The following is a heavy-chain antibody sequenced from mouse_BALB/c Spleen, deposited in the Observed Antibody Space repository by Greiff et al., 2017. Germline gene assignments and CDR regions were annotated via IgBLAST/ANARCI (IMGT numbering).Heavy chain of an antibody. CDR1: GYTFTDYN. Sequence: EVQLQQSGPELVKPGASVKLSCKASGYTFTDYNMHWVKQSPEKSLEWIGYIYPYSGGTAYNEKFKSKATLTVDNSSSTAYMQLRSLTSEDSAVYSCARRDSSYWYFDVWGEGTTVTVSS. D-gene: IGHD1-1*01. CDR3: ARRDSSYWYFDV. J-gene: IGHJ1*01. CDR2: IYPYSGGT. V-gene: IGHV1S29*02.